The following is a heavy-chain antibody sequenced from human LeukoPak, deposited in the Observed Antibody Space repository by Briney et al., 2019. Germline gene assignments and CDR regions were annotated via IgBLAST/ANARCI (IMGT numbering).Heavy chain of an antibody. CDR2: INPNSGGT. CDR1: GYTFTGYY. CDR3: ARSDDSSGYFDY. J-gene: IGHJ4*02. V-gene: IGHV1-2*02. D-gene: IGHD3-22*01. Sequence: ASVKVSCKASGYTFTGYYMHWVRQAPGQGLEWMGWINPNSGGTNYAQKFQGGVTMTRDTSISTAYMELSRLRSDDTAVYYCARSDDSSGYFDYWGQGTLVTVSS.